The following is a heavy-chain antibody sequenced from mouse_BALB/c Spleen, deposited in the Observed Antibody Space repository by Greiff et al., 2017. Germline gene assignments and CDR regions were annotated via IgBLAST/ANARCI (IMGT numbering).Heavy chain of an antibody. D-gene: IGHD1-1*02. V-gene: IGHV1-9*01. CDR1: GYTFSSYW. Sequence: QVQLKESGAELMKPGASVKISCKATGYTFSSYWIEWVKQRPGHGLEWIGEILPGSGSTNYNEKFKGKATFTADTSSNTAYMQLSSLTSEDSAVYYCARRGGYWYFDVWGAGTTVTVSS. CDR3: ARRGGYWYFDV. J-gene: IGHJ1*01. CDR2: ILPGSGST.